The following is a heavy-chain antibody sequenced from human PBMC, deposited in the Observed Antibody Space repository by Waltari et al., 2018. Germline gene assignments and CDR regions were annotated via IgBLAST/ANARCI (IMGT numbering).Heavy chain of an antibody. V-gene: IGHV4-39*01. CDR1: GVSITSSRHY. CDR2: MSYSGAT. Sequence: ESGPGLVKPSETLSFTCSVSGVSITSSRHYWAWIRQPPGQGLEWIATMSYSGATYSSPSLKSRVTISRDTSKNQLSLKLGSVTAADTAIYYCATYIGASLGTAAFDVWGQGTMVTVSS. CDR3: ATYIGASLGTAAFDV. J-gene: IGHJ3*01. D-gene: IGHD5-12*01.